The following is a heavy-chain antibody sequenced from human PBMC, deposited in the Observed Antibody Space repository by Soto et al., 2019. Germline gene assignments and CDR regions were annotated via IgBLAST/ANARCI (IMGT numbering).Heavy chain of an antibody. J-gene: IGHJ6*02. CDR2: INSDGSST. V-gene: IGHV3-74*01. CDR3: ASYEAAAAGTWYYYYGMDV. Sequence: PGGSLRLSCAASGFTFSSYWMHWVRQAPGKGLVWVSRINSDGSSTSYAGSVKGRFTISRDNAKNTLYLQMNSLRAEDTAVYYCASYEAAAAGTWYYYYGMDVWGQGTTVTVSS. D-gene: IGHD6-13*01. CDR1: GFTFSSYW.